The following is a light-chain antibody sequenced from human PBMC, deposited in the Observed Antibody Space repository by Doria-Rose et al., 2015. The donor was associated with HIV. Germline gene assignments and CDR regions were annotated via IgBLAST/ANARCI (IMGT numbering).Light chain of an antibody. V-gene: IGKV3-20*01. Sequence: EIVLTQSPGTLSLSPGERATLSCRASQRVKSSYLAWYQQKRGQAPRLVIYDASTRSTGIPDRFSGSGSGTDFTLTISRLEPEDVAVYYCQQYGTSRGTFGQGTRLEIK. CDR1: QRVKSSY. CDR3: QQYGTSRGT. CDR2: DAS. J-gene: IGKJ5*01.